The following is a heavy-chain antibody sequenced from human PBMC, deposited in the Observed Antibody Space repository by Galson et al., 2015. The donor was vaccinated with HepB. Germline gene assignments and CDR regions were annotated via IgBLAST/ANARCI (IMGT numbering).Heavy chain of an antibody. D-gene: IGHD4-17*01. CDR2: IIPIFGTA. V-gene: IGHV1-69*13. CDR3: ARDRETVTTLISNYYGMDV. J-gene: IGHJ6*02. CDR1: GGTFSSYA. Sequence: SVKVSCKASGGTFSSYAISWVRQAPGQGLEWMGGIIPIFGTANYAQKFQGRVTITADESTSTAYMELSSLRSEDTAVYYCARDRETVTTLISNYYGMDVWGQGTTVTVSS.